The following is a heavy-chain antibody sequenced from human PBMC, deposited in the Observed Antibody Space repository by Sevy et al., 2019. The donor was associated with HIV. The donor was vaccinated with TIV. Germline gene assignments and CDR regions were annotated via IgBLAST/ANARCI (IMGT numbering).Heavy chain of an antibody. CDR2: ISSYGSDE. V-gene: IGHV3-30*04. D-gene: IGHD6-19*01. J-gene: IGHJ6*02. CDR3: ARSVLGVAGSYGMDV. CDR1: GFTFSNYA. Sequence: GGSLRLSCAASGFTFSNYAMHWVRQAPGKGLEWVTLISSYGSDEYYADSVKGRFTISRDNSKNMVYLEMNSLRAEDTAVYYCARSVLGVAGSYGMDVWGQGTTVTVSS.